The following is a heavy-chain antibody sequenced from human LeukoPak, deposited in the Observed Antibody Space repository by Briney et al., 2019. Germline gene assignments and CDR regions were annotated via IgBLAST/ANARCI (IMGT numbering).Heavy chain of an antibody. CDR1: GFTISSYW. Sequence: GGSLRLSCAASGFTISSYWMSWGRQAPGRGLEWVANIKPDGSEKYYVDSVKGRFTISRDNAKNSLYLQMNSLRAEDTAVYYCAGEMATTSLDAFDYWGQGTLVTVSS. CDR3: AGEMATTSLDAFDY. CDR2: IKPDGSEK. D-gene: IGHD5-24*01. V-gene: IGHV3-7*01. J-gene: IGHJ4*02.